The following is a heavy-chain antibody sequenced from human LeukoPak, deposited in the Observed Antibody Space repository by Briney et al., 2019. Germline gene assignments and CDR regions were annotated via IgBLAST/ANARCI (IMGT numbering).Heavy chain of an antibody. D-gene: IGHD3-22*01. CDR1: GGTFSSYA. CDR2: IIPIFGTA. J-gene: IGHJ4*02. CDR3: ASGNYDSSGYYFDY. V-gene: IGHV1-69*05. Sequence: GASVKVSCKASGGTFSSYAISWVRQAPGQGLEWMGGIIPIFGTANYAQKFQGRVTITTDESTSTAYMELSSLRSEDTAVYYCASGNYDSSGYYFDYWGQGTLVTVSS.